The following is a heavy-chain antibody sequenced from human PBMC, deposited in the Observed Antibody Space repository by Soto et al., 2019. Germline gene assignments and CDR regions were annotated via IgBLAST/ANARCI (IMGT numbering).Heavy chain of an antibody. D-gene: IGHD3-3*01. CDR2: ISGSGGST. V-gene: IGHV3-23*01. CDR1: GFTFSSYA. Sequence: PGGSLRLSCAASGFTFSSYAMSWVRQAPGKGLEWVSAISGSGGSTYYADSVKGRFTISRDNSKNTLYLQMNSLRAEDTAVYYCASYYDFWSGSRGPFDYWGQGTLVTVSS. CDR3: ASYYDFWSGSRGPFDY. J-gene: IGHJ4*02.